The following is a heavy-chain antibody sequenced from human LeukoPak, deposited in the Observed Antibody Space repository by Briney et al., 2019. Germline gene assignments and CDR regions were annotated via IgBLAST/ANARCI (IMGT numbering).Heavy chain of an antibody. D-gene: IGHD3-3*01. V-gene: IGHV4-31*03. CDR1: SGSISSGDYY. J-gene: IGHJ5*02. CDR2: IYSTGT. Sequence: SETLSLTCTVSSGSISSGDYYWTWIRQHPGKGLEWTGYIYSTGTYYTPSLKSRITISTDTSKKQFSLKLSSVTAADTAVYYCASWGYYDLWSGYALLAWGQGTLVTVSS. CDR3: ASWGYYDLWSGYALLA.